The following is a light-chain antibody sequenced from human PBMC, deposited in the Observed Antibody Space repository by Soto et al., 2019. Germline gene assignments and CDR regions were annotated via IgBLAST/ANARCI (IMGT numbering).Light chain of an antibody. V-gene: IGKV3-15*01. J-gene: IGKJ1*01. Sequence: EIVMTQSPATLSVAPVERSTLSCRASQSVSSNLAWYQQKPGQAPRLLIYGASTRATGIPARFSGSGSGTEFTLTIRSLQSEDFAVYYCQQYNNRPVWTFGQGTKGDIK. CDR3: QQYNNRPVWT. CDR1: QSVSSN. CDR2: GAS.